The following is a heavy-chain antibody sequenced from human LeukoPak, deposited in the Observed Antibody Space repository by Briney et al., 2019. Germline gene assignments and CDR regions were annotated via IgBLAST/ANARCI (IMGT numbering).Heavy chain of an antibody. J-gene: IGHJ4*02. Sequence: SGGSLRLSCAASGFTFSNYWMHWVRQAPGKGLVWVSRINGDGISTGYADSVKGRFTVSRDNAKKTLYLQMNSLRAEDTAVYYCARDVGNFDDWGQGTLVTVSS. CDR2: INGDGIST. V-gene: IGHV3-74*01. CDR1: GFTFSNYW. CDR3: ARDVGNFDD.